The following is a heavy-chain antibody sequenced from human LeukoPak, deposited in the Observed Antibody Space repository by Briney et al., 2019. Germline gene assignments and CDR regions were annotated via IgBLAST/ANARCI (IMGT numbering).Heavy chain of an antibody. J-gene: IGHJ6*03. CDR2: ISYDGSNK. CDR1: GFTFSSYG. V-gene: IGHV3-30*18. Sequence: PGGSLRLSCAASGFTFSSYGMHWVRQAPGKGLEWVAVISYDGSNKYYADSVKGRFTISRDNSKNTLYLQMNSLRAEDTAVYYCAKDGGAVAGYTLYMDVWGKGTTVTVSS. D-gene: IGHD6-19*01. CDR3: AKDGGAVAGYTLYMDV.